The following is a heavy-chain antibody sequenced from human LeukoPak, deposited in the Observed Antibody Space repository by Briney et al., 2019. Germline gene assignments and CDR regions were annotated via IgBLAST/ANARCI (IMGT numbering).Heavy chain of an antibody. CDR3: ARHPSAPDRNSHFDY. Sequence: SAESLSLMCTVSGAFISYYYGRWIRQPPGRGLEWIRSIDYSGSTYYNPSLKSRVTISLDTTKNQISLKLSSVTAADTAVYYCARHPSAPDRNSHFDYWGQGTLVAVSS. CDR1: GAFISYYY. D-gene: IGHD1-14*01. CDR2: IDYSGST. V-gene: IGHV4-59*05. J-gene: IGHJ4*02.